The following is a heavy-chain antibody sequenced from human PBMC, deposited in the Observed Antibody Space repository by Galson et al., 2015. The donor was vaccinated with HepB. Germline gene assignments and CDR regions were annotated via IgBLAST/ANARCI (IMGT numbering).Heavy chain of an antibody. CDR2: IIPILGIA. D-gene: IGHD1-26*01. J-gene: IGHJ6*03. CDR1: GGTFSSYA. Sequence: SVKVSCKASGGTFSSYAISWVLQAPGQGLEWMGGIIPILGIANYAQKFQGRVTITADNSTSTAYMELSSLRSEDTAVYYCASEPPGGSYSPYYYMDDLGRGTTVTIPS. V-gene: IGHV1-69*10. CDR3: ASEPPGGSYSPYYYMDD.